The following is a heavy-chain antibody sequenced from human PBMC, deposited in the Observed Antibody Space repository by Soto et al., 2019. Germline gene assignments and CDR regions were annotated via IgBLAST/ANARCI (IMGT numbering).Heavy chain of an antibody. J-gene: IGHJ5*02. V-gene: IGHV1-46*01. CDR3: ARQMGEGWFDP. D-gene: IGHD3-16*01. Sequence: QVQLVQSGAEVKKPGASVKVSCKASGYTFTNYYMHWVRQAPGQGLEWMGIINPSGGSTSYAQKFQGRVTMTRDTSTSTVYMELSSLRSEDTAVYYCARQMGEGWFDPWGQGTLVTVSS. CDR2: INPSGGST. CDR1: GYTFTNYY.